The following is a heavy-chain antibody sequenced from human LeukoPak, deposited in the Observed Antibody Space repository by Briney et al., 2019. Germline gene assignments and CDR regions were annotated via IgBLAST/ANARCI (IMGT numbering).Heavy chain of an antibody. CDR3: ARVLVGATHFDY. Sequence: SVKVSCKASGGTFSSYAISWVRQAPGQGLEWMGGIIPIFGTANYAQKFQGRVTITTDESTSTAYMELSSLRSGDTAVYYCARVLVGATHFDYWGQGTLVTVSS. V-gene: IGHV1-69*05. CDR1: GGTFSSYA. D-gene: IGHD1-26*01. J-gene: IGHJ4*02. CDR2: IIPIFGTA.